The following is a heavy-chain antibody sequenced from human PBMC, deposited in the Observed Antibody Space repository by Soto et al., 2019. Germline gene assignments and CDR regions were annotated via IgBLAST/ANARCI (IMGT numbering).Heavy chain of an antibody. CDR2: IYYSGST. D-gene: IGHD3-3*01. J-gene: IGHJ5*02. CDR3: ARHYDFWSGSWFDP. CDR1: GGSISSSSYY. Sequence: SETLSLTCTVSGGSISSSSYYWVWIRQPPGKGLEWIGSIYYSGSTYYNPSLKSRVTISVDTSKNQFSLKLSSVTAADTAVYYCARHYDFWSGSWFDPWGQGTLVTVSS. V-gene: IGHV4-39*01.